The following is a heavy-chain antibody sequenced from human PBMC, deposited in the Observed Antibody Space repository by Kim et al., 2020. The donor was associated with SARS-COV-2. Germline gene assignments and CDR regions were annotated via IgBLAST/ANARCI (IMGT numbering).Heavy chain of an antibody. CDR2: IASKTDGGTT. Sequence: GGSLRLSCAASGFSFTNAWVSWVRQAPGRGLEWVGRIASKTDGGTTDYSAPVKGRFTVSRDDSKNTLYLQMNSLKTEATAVYYCTSKRLPFDYWGQGTLVTVSS. CDR3: TSKRLPFDY. J-gene: IGHJ4*02. D-gene: IGHD2-15*01. V-gene: IGHV3-15*04. CDR1: GFSFTNAW.